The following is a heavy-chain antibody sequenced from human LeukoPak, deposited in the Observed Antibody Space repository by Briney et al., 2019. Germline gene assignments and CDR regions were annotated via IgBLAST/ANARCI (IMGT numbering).Heavy chain of an antibody. CDR3: ASAYCGGDCYYAFDI. CDR1: GFTVSSNY. D-gene: IGHD2-21*02. CDR2: IYSGGST. J-gene: IGHJ3*02. V-gene: IGHV3-53*01. Sequence: GGSLRLSCAASGFTVSSNYMSWVRQAPGKGLEWVSLIYSGGSTYYADSVKGRFTISRDNSKNTLYLQMNSLRAEDTAVYYCASAYCGGDCYYAFDIWGQGTMVTASS.